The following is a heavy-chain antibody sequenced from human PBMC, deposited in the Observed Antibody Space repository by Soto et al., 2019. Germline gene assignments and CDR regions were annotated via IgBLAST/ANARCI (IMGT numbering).Heavy chain of an antibody. CDR1: GFTFSSYA. CDR2: ISYDGSNK. CDR3: ARDGRQIVVVTAIQLNFPDY. V-gene: IGHV3-30-3*01. Sequence: GGSLRLSCAASGFTFSSYAMHWVRQAPGKGLEWVAVISYDGSNKYYADSVKGRFTISRDNSKNTLYLQMNSLRAEDTAVYYCARDGRQIVVVTAIQLNFPDYWGQGTLVTVSS. J-gene: IGHJ4*02. D-gene: IGHD2-21*02.